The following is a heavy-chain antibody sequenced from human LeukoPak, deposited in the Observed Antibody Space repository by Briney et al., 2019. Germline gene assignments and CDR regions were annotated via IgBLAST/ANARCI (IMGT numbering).Heavy chain of an antibody. Sequence: SVNVSCKASGGTFSSYAISWVRQAPGQGLEWMGGIIPIFGTANYAQKFQGRVTMTRDTSTSTVYMELSSLRSEDTAVYYCARDLERSRVSGRYYMDVWGKGTTVTVSS. V-gene: IGHV1-69*05. CDR3: ARDLERSRVSGRYYMDV. CDR1: GGTFSSYA. D-gene: IGHD1-1*01. CDR2: IIPIFGTA. J-gene: IGHJ6*03.